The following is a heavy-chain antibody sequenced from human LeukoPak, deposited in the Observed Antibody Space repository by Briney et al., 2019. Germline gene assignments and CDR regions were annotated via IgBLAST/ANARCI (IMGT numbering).Heavy chain of an antibody. CDR3: ARVNGVVRGVNDY. CDR1: GYTFTGYY. CDR2: INPNSGGT. J-gene: IGHJ4*02. D-gene: IGHD3-10*01. V-gene: IGHV1-2*06. Sequence: VKVSCKASGYTFTGYYMHWVRQAPGQGLEWMGRINPNSGGTNYAQKFQGRVTTTRDTSISTAYMELSRLRSDDTAVYYCARVNGVVRGVNDYWGQGTLVTVSS.